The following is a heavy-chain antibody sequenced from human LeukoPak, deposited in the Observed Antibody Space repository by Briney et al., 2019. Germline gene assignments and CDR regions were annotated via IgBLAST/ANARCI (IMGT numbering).Heavy chain of an antibody. CDR2: IIPIFGTA. V-gene: IGHV1-69*13. CDR3: ARERGDSSGYYSPTPLRY. CDR1: GGTFSSYA. D-gene: IGHD3-22*01. J-gene: IGHJ4*02. Sequence: AASVKVSCKASGGTFSSYAISWVRQAPGQGLEWMGGIIPIFGTANYAQKFQGRVTITADESTSTAYMELSSLRSEDTAVYYCARERGDSSGYYSPTPLRYWGQGTLVTVSS.